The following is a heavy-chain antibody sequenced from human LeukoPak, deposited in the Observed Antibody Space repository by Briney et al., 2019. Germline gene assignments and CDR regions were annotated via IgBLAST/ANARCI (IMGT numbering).Heavy chain of an antibody. CDR2: IYSGGST. Sequence: GGSLRLSCAASGFTVSSVYMSWVRQAPGKGLEWVSVIYSGGSTTYADSVKGRFTISRDKSKNTLYLQMNRLRAEDTAVYYCAREGPPAYDISIGYYSGWFDPRGQGTLVTVSS. D-gene: IGHD3-9*01. CDR1: GFTVSSVY. J-gene: IGHJ5*02. CDR3: AREGPPAYDISIGYYSGWFDP. V-gene: IGHV3-66*01.